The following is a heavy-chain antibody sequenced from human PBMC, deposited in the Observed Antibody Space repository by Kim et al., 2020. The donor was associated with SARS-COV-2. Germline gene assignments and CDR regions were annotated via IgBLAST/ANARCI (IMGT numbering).Heavy chain of an antibody. CDR1: GFTFSSYT. Sequence: GGSLRLSCAASGFTFSSYTMNWVRQAPGKGLEWVSSISSSSGYIYYADSVKGRFTISRDNAKNSLYLQMNSLRAEDSAVYYCAGGIAARYQFDYWGQGTLVTVSS. V-gene: IGHV3-21*01. J-gene: IGHJ4*02. CDR2: ISSSSGYI. D-gene: IGHD6-6*01. CDR3: AGGIAARYQFDY.